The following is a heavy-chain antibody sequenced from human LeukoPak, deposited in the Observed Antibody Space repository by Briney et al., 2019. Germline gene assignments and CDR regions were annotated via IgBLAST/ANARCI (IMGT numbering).Heavy chain of an antibody. J-gene: IGHJ4*02. CDR3: AKSAADYSSSSFDY. CDR2: ISGSGGST. Sequence: SGGSLRLSCAASGFTFSSYAMSWVRQAPGKGLEWVSSISGSGGSTYYADSVKGRFTISRYNSKNTLYMQMNSLRAEDTAVYYCAKSAADYSSSSFDYWGQRTLVTVSS. CDR1: GFTFSSYA. D-gene: IGHD6-6*01. V-gene: IGHV3-23*01.